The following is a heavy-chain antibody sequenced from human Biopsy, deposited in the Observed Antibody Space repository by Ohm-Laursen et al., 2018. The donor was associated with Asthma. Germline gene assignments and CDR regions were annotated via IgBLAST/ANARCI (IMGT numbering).Heavy chain of an antibody. J-gene: IGHJ6*02. V-gene: IGHV4-31*03. CDR1: GDSITSGGCC. CDR3: ARDRNYCSDGTCVHYYGVDV. CDR2: IHHSGTS. D-gene: IGHD2-15*01. Sequence: TLSLTCTVSGDSITSGGCCWNWIRQHPGKGLEWIGYIHHSGTSYFNPSLKSRVSFSRDTSKNQFSLRLSSVTAADTAVYYCARDRNYCSDGTCVHYYGVDVWGPGTTVTVSS.